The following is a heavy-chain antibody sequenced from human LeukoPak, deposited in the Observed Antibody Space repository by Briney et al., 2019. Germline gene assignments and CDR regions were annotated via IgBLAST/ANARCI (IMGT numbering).Heavy chain of an antibody. J-gene: IGHJ4*02. V-gene: IGHV1-24*01. D-gene: IGHD2-21*01. CDR2: FDPEDGET. Sequence: ASVKVSCKASGYTFTSYYMHWVRQAPGKGLEWMGGFDPEDGETIYAQKFQGRVTMTEDTSTDTAYMELSSLRSEDTAVYYCATLFATDYWGQGTLVTVSS. CDR1: GYTFTSYY. CDR3: ATLFATDY.